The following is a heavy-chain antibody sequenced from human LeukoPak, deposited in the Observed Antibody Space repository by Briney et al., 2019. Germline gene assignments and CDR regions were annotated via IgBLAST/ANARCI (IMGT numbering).Heavy chain of an antibody. V-gene: IGHV1-69*13. Sequence: GASVKVFCKASGGTFSSYAISWVRQAPGQGLEWMGGIIPIFGTANYAQKFQGRVTITADESTSTAYMELSSLRSEDTAVYYGARGALRSNWFDPWGQGTLVTASS. CDR2: IIPIFGTA. D-gene: IGHD4-17*01. J-gene: IGHJ5*02. CDR1: GGTFSSYA. CDR3: ARGALRSNWFDP.